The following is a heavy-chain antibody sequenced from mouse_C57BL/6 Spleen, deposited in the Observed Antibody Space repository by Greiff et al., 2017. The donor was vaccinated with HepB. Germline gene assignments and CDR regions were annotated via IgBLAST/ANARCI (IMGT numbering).Heavy chain of an antibody. CDR3: ARGGIYYGSSYYDD. CDR2: IDPSDSET. V-gene: IGHV1-52*01. J-gene: IGHJ2*01. D-gene: IGHD1-1*01. CDR1: GYTFTSYW. Sequence: QVQLQQPGAELVRPGSSVKLSCKASGYTFTSYWMHWVKQRPIQGLEWIGNIDPSDSETHYNQKFKDKATLTVDKSSSTAYMQLSSLTSEDSAVYYCARGGIYYGSSYYDDWGQGTTLTVSS.